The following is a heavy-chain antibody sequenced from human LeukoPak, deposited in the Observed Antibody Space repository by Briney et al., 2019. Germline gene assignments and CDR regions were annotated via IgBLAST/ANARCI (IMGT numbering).Heavy chain of an antibody. CDR1: GFTFGDYG. D-gene: IGHD2-15*01. V-gene: IGHV3-23*01. CDR2: ISGSGVST. CDR3: ARGVVAATFYYYMDV. J-gene: IGHJ6*03. Sequence: PGGSLRLSCAASGFTFGDYGMSWVRQAPGKGLEWVSAISGSGVSTYYVDSVKGRFTISRDNSKNTLYLQMNSLRAEDTAVYYCARGVVAATFYYYMDVWGKGTMVTVSS.